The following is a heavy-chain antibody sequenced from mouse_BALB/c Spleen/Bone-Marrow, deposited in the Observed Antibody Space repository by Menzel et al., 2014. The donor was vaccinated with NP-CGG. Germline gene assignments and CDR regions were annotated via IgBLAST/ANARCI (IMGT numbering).Heavy chain of an antibody. Sequence: VQLQQSGAELVKPGASVKLSCTASGFNIKDTYMHWVKQRPEQGLEWIGRIDPANGNTKYDPKFQGKATITADTSSNTAYLQLSSLTSEDAAVYYCARWEYYAIDYWGQGTSVTVSS. CDR2: IDPANGNT. D-gene: IGHD4-1*01. J-gene: IGHJ4*01. CDR3: ARWEYYAIDY. V-gene: IGHV14-3*02. CDR1: GFNIKDTY.